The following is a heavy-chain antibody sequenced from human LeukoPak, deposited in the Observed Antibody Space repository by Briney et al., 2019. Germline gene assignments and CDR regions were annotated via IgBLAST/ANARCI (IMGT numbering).Heavy chain of an antibody. V-gene: IGHV1-69*04. Sequence: GASVKVSCKASGGTFSSYAISWVRQAPGQGLEWMGRIIPILGIANYAQKSQGRVTITADKSTSTAYMELSSLRSEDTAVYYCAREATMVRGVYDYWGQGTLVTVSS. D-gene: IGHD3-10*01. CDR2: IIPILGIA. CDR3: AREATMVRGVYDY. J-gene: IGHJ4*02. CDR1: GGTFSSYA.